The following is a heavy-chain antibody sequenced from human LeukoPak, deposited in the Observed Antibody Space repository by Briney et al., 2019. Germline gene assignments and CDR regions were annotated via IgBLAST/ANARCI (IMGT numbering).Heavy chain of an antibody. D-gene: IGHD5-18*01. J-gene: IGHJ3*02. Sequence: SETLSLTCTVSGGSISSYYWSWIRQPPGKGLEWIGYIYYSGSTNYNPSLKSRVTISVDTSKNQFSLKLRSVTAADTAVYYCARPGVGSGRYGAFDIWGQGTLVIVSS. CDR1: GGSISSYY. CDR2: IYYSGST. CDR3: ARPGVGSGRYGAFDI. V-gene: IGHV4-59*08.